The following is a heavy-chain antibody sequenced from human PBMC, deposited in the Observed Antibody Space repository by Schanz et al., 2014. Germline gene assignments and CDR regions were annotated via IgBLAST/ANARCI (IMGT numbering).Heavy chain of an antibody. CDR3: TRDHQYLDSYYMDV. V-gene: IGHV3-33*01. CDR2: ICYDGSNE. Sequence: QVQLVESGGGVVQPGRSLRLSCAASGFTFSNHGMHWVRQSPGKGLEWVALICYDGSNEYYADSVKGRFTISRDNPKKTQYLQMNSLRAEDTAEYCCTRDHQYLDSYYMDVWGKGTTVTVSS. CDR1: GFTFSNHG. J-gene: IGHJ6*03. D-gene: IGHD2-2*01.